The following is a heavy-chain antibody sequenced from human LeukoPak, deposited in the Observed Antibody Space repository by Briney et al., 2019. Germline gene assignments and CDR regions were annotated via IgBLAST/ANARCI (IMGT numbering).Heavy chain of an antibody. D-gene: IGHD3-10*01. CDR1: GGSISSYY. Sequence: VKPSETLSLTCTVSGGSISSYYWSWIRQPAGKGLEWIGRIYTSGSTNYNPSLKSRVTISVDTSKNQFSLKLSSVTAADTAVYYCARESWYYYGSGSYYYYYYYMDVWGKGTTVTVSS. J-gene: IGHJ6*03. V-gene: IGHV4-4*07. CDR3: ARESWYYYGSGSYYYYYYYMDV. CDR2: IYTSGST.